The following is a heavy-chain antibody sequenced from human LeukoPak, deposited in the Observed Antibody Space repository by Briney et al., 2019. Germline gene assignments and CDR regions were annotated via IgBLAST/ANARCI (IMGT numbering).Heavy chain of an antibody. Sequence: GGSLRLSCAASGFAFSSYSMNWVRQAPEKGLEWVSSISSSTYYIYYADSVKGRFTISRDNAKNSLYLQMNSLRAEDTAVYYCARGYSCSGGSCYFDNWGQGTLVTVSS. CDR1: GFAFSSYS. V-gene: IGHV3-21*01. J-gene: IGHJ4*02. D-gene: IGHD2-15*01. CDR2: ISSSTYYI. CDR3: ARGYSCSGGSCYFDN.